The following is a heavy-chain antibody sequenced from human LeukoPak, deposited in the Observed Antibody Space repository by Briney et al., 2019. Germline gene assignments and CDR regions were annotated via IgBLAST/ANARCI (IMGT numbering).Heavy chain of an antibody. J-gene: IGHJ6*02. D-gene: IGHD3-3*01. V-gene: IGHV3-23*01. CDR1: GFTFSSYA. Sequence: PGGSLRLSCAASGFTFSSYAMSWVRQAPGKGLEWVSAISGSGGSTYYADSVKGRFTISRDNSKNTLYLQMNSQRAEDTAVYYCAKGLSYDFWSGYYEYYYYGMDVWGQGTTVTVSS. CDR2: ISGSGGST. CDR3: AKGLSYDFWSGYYEYYYYGMDV.